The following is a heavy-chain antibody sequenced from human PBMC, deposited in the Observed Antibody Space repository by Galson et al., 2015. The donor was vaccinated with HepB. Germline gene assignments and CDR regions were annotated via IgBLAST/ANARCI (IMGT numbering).Heavy chain of an antibody. CDR2: ISGSGGST. D-gene: IGHD2-21*02. CDR1: GFTFSSYA. V-gene: IGHV3-23*01. Sequence: SLRLSCAASGFTFSSYAMSWVRQAPGKGLEWVSAISGSGGSTYYADSVKGRFTISRDNSKNTLYLQMNSLRAEDTAVYYCATYCGGDCYSATDYWGQGTLVTVSS. J-gene: IGHJ4*02. CDR3: ATYCGGDCYSATDY.